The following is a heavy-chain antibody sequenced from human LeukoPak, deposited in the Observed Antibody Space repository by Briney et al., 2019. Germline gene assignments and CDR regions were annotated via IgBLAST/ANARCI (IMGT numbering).Heavy chain of an antibody. V-gene: IGHV4-59*12. Sequence: SETLSLTCTVSGGSISSYYWSWIRQPPGKGLEWIGYIHYSGSTYYNPSLKSRVTISVDTSKNQFSLKLSSVTAADTAVYYCATALGELSLYDAIFDYWGQGTLVTVSS. J-gene: IGHJ4*02. D-gene: IGHD3-16*02. CDR3: ATALGELSLYDAIFDY. CDR1: GGSISSYY. CDR2: IHYSGST.